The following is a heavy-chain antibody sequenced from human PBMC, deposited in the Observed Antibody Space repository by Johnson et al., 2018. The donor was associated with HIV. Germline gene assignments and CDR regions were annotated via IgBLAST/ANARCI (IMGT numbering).Heavy chain of an antibody. CDR1: GFTFSSYA. CDR3: ARDGGSSWY. Sequence: QVQLVESGGGVVQPGRSLRLSCAASGFTFSSYAMHWVRQAPGKGLEWVAVISSDGRNKYYADSVKGRFTISRDNSKNTLYLQMNSLRTEDTAVSYCARDGGSSWYGGQGTMVTVSS. D-gene: IGHD6-13*01. J-gene: IGHJ3*01. V-gene: IGHV3-30-3*01. CDR2: ISSDGRNK.